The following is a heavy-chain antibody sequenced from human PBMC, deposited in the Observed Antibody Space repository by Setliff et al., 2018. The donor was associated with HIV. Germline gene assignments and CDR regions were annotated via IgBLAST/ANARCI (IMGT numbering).Heavy chain of an antibody. D-gene: IGHD4-17*01. CDR2: IHHTGHI. CDR1: GASFTDYY. Sequence: SETLSLTCAFYGASFTDYYWNWIRQPPGKGLEWIGEIHHTGHINYNPSFKSRVTMSLDMSTNQFSLKMASMTAADSAVYYCARFGVTPMTTRDYWGQGTQVTV. V-gene: IGHV4-34*01. CDR3: ARFGVTPMTTRDY. J-gene: IGHJ4*02.